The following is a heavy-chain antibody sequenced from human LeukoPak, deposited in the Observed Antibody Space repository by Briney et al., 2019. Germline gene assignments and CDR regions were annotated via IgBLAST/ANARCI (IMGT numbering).Heavy chain of an antibody. CDR2: IRTSGGTI. J-gene: IGHJ3*02. Sequence: GGSLRLSCVGSGFTSINYEMNWVRPAAGKGREWISYIRTSGGTIYYADSVKGRFTISRDNAKNSLYLQLNSLRAEDTAVYYCARDDCSGGSCFSKDAFDIWGQGTMVTVS. D-gene: IGHD2-15*01. CDR1: GFTSINYE. V-gene: IGHV3-48*03. CDR3: ARDDCSGGSCFSKDAFDI.